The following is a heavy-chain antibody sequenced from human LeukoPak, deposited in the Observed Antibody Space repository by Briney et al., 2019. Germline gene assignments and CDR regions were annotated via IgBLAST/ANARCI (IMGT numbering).Heavy chain of an antibody. CDR1: GFTFSSYG. J-gene: IGHJ4*02. CDR2: IRYDGSNK. Sequence: GGSLRLSCAASGFTFSSYGMHWVRQAPGKGLEWVAFIRYDGSNKYYADSVKGRFTTSRDNSKNTLYLQMNSLRAEDTAVYYCARRGYNWNSGRQYYLDYWGQGTLVTVSS. CDR3: ARRGYNWNSGRQYYLDY. D-gene: IGHD1-1*01. V-gene: IGHV3-30*02.